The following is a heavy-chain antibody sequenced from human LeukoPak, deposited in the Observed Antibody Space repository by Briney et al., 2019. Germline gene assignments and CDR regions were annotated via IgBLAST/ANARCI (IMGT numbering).Heavy chain of an antibody. V-gene: IGHV1-46*01. CDR1: GYTFTSYY. CDR3: ARDLGGSSFTWIQSSTPHAFDY. J-gene: IGHJ4*02. CDR2: INPSGGST. Sequence: GASVKVSCKASGYTFTSYYMHWVRQAPGQGLEWMGVINPSGGSTSYAQKFQGRVTMTRDTSTSTVYMELSSLRSEDTAVYYCARDLGGSSFTWIQSSTPHAFDYWGQGTLVTVSS. D-gene: IGHD5-18*01.